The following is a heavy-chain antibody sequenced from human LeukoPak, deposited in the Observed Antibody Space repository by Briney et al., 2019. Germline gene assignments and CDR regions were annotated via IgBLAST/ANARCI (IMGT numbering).Heavy chain of an antibody. CDR2: IYSGGST. V-gene: IGHV3-53*01. D-gene: IGHD6-13*01. J-gene: IGHJ4*02. Sequence: GGSLRLSCAASGFTVSNNYMSWVRQAPGKGLGWVSVIYSGGSTYYADSVKGRFTISRDNSKNTLYLQMNSLRAEDTAVYYCASAEHRIAAAAALFDYWGQGTLVTVSS. CDR1: GFTVSNNY. CDR3: ASAEHRIAAAAALFDY.